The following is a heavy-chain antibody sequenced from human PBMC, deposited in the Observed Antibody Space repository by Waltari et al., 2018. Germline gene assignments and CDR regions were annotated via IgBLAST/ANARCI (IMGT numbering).Heavy chain of an antibody. D-gene: IGHD3-16*01. V-gene: IGHV3-30-3*01. Sequence: QVQLVESGGGVVQPGRSLRLSCAASGFTFSSYAMHWVRQAPGKGLEWVAVISYDGSNKYYADSVKGRFTISRDNSKNTLYLQMNSLRAEDTAVYYCSLGGGGPISAFDIWGQGTMVTVSS. CDR2: ISYDGSNK. J-gene: IGHJ3*02. CDR1: GFTFSSYA. CDR3: SLGGGGPISAFDI.